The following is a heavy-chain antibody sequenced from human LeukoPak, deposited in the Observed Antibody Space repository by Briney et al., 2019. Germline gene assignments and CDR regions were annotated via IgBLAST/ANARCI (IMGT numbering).Heavy chain of an antibody. J-gene: IGHJ4*02. CDR2: IQYSGNT. Sequence: PSETLSLTCTVSGGSIGSYSYYWAWIRQPPGKGLEWIGSIQYSGNTYHNPSLRSRVTISVDTSKSQFSLKLSSATAADTAVYYCASEVQLYDYWGQGTLVTVSS. CDR1: GGSIGSYSYY. D-gene: IGHD2/OR15-2a*01. V-gene: IGHV4-39*01. CDR3: ASEVQLYDY.